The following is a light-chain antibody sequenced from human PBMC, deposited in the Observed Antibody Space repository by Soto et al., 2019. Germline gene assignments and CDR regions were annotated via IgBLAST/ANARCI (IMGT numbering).Light chain of an antibody. CDR2: DVS. Sequence: QSVLTQPASVSGSPGQSITISCTGTSSDFGAYNYVSWYQQHPGKAPKLMIYDVSDRPSGVSNRFSGSKSGNTASLAISGLQAEDEADYYCSSYTSNNILVFGGGTKVTVL. V-gene: IGLV2-14*03. CDR3: SSYTSNNILV. J-gene: IGLJ2*01. CDR1: SSDFGAYNY.